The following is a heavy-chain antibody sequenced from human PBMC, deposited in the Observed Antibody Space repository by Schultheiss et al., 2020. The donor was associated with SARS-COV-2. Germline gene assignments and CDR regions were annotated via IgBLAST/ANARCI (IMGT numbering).Heavy chain of an antibody. CDR1: GFTFSSYG. CDR3: AREGRGRRAVWLASDMWY. Sequence: GESLKISCAASGFTFSSYGMHWVRQAPGKGLEWVAVISYDGSNKYYADSVKGRFTISRDNSKNTLYLQMNSLRAEDTAVYYCAREGRGRRAVWLASDMWYWGQGTLVTVSS. D-gene: IGHD6-19*01. CDR2: ISYDGSNK. J-gene: IGHJ4*02. V-gene: IGHV3-30*03.